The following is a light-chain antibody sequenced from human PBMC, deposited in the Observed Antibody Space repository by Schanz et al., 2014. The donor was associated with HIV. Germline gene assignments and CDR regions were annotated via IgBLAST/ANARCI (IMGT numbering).Light chain of an antibody. Sequence: QSALTQPASVSGSLGQSITISCTGTSGDVGRYDYVPSYQQHPGQAPKLLIYDVTYRPSGISNRFSGSKSGYTASLTISGLQADDEADYYCSSYTTSSTLVFGGGTKLTVL. J-gene: IGLJ2*01. V-gene: IGLV2-14*03. CDR1: SGDVGRYDY. CDR2: DVT. CDR3: SSYTTSSTLV.